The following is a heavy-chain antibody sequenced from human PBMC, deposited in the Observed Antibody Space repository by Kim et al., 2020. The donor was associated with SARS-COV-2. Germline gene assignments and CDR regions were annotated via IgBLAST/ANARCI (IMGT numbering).Heavy chain of an antibody. Sequence: GGSLRLSCAASGFIFSDYWMSWVRQAPGKGLQWVANIKKDGSEKYYVDSVKGRFTISRDNAKNSLYLQMNSLRVEDTAVFYCASVYNSGWHNESYWVQGT. CDR3: ASVYNSGWHNESY. D-gene: IGHD6-19*01. V-gene: IGHV3-7*01. J-gene: IGHJ4*02. CDR2: IKKDGSEK. CDR1: GFIFSDYW.